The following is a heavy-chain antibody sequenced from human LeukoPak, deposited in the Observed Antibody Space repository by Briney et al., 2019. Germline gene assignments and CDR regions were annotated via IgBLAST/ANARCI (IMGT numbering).Heavy chain of an antibody. J-gene: IGHJ5*02. V-gene: IGHV4-61*02. CDR2: IYTSGST. CDR1: GGSISSGSYY. CDR3: ARERRVDILTGYEWFDP. Sequence: SETLSLTCTVSGGSISSGSYYWSWIRQPAGKGLEWIGRIYTSGSTNYNPSLKSRVTISVDTSKNQFSLKLSSVTAADTAVYYCARERRVDILTGYEWFDPWGQGTLVTVSS. D-gene: IGHD3-9*01.